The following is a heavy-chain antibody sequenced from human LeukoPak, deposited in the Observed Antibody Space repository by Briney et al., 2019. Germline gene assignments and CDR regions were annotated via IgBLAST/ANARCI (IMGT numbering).Heavy chain of an antibody. Sequence: SETLSLTCAVSGGSISSSSYYWGWIRQPPGKGLEWIGSIYYSGSTYYNPSLKSRVTISVDTSKNQFSLKLSSVTAADTAVYYCARGQRVVIDYWGQGTLVTVSS. J-gene: IGHJ4*02. D-gene: IGHD3-22*01. CDR3: ARGQRVVIDY. V-gene: IGHV4-39*01. CDR2: IYYSGST. CDR1: GGSISSSSYY.